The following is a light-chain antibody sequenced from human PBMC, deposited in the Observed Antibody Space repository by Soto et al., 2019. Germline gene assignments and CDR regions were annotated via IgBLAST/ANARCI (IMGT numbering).Light chain of an antibody. J-gene: IGLJ1*01. CDR2: DVS. V-gene: IGLV2-14*01. CDR3: SSYTSSSTLLYV. CDR1: SSDVCGYNY. Sequence: QSALTQPAPVSGSPGQSITISCTGTSSDVCGYNYVSWYQQHPGKAPKLMIYDVSNRPSGVSNRFSGSKSGNTASLTISGLQAEDEADYYCSSYTSSSTLLYVFGTGTKLTVL.